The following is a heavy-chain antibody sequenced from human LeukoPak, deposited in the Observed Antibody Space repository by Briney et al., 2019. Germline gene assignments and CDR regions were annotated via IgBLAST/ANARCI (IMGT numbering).Heavy chain of an antibody. CDR1: GFTFSTYA. Sequence: GGSLRLSCAASGFTFSTYAMSWVRQAPGKGLEWVSAISGSGGSTYFADSVNGRFTISRDNSKNTLYLQMNSLRAEDTAVYYCAKGHYYDSSGYPGSDAFDIWGQGTMVTVSS. J-gene: IGHJ3*02. CDR3: AKGHYYDSSGYPGSDAFDI. D-gene: IGHD3-22*01. CDR2: ISGSGGST. V-gene: IGHV3-23*01.